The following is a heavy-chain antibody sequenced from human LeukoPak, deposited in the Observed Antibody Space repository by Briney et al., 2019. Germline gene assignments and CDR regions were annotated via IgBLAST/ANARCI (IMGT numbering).Heavy chain of an antibody. CDR3: ANFQTVGVKPFEH. V-gene: IGHV3-21*01. Sequence: GGSLRLSCAGSGFTFSSDGMNWVRQAPGKGLEWVSSISPDSTFIPQADSVKGRFTISRDNAKNSLYLQMESLRVEDTAVYYCANFQTVGVKPFEHWGQGTLVTVSS. CDR1: GFTFSSDG. D-gene: IGHD1-26*01. CDR2: ISPDSTFI. J-gene: IGHJ5*02.